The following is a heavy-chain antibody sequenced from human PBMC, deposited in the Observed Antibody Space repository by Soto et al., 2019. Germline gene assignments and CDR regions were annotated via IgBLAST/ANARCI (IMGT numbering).Heavy chain of an antibody. CDR1: GFTVNSHA. J-gene: IGHJ4*02. D-gene: IGHD6-19*01. CDR3: AKGKTSGWYYFAY. Sequence: GGSLRLSCAASGFTVNSHAMSWVRQAPGKGLEWVASISGSGDGTYYGDSVKGRFTISRDSSKNTLYLQMNSLRAEDTAIYYCAKGKTSGWYYFAYWGQGALVTVSS. V-gene: IGHV3-23*01. CDR2: ISGSGDGT.